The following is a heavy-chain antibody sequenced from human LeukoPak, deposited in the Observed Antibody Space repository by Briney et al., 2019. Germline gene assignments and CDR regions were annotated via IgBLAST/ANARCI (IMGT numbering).Heavy chain of an antibody. CDR3: AVYSSGWYNTFDI. CDR1: GFTFSSYW. V-gene: IGHV3-74*01. Sequence: GGFLRLSCAASGFTFSSYWMHWVRQAPGKGLVWVSCLNSDGSSTRYADSVRGRFTISRDNAKNTLYLQMNSLRAEDTAVYYCAVYSSGWYNTFDIWGQGTMVTVSS. J-gene: IGHJ3*02. CDR2: LNSDGSST. D-gene: IGHD6-19*01.